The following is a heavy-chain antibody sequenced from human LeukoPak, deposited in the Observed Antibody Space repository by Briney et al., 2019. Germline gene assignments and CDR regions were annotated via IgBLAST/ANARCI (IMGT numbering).Heavy chain of an antibody. CDR3: ASTGTRPYDAFDI. V-gene: IGHV4-30-2*01. Sequence: KPSQTLSLTCAVSGGSISSGGYSWSWIRQPPGKGLEWIGYIYHSGSTYYNPSLKSRVTISVDRSKNQFSLKLSSVTAADTAVYYCASTGTRPYDAFDIWGQGTMVTVSS. J-gene: IGHJ3*02. CDR1: GGSISSGGYS. D-gene: IGHD1-1*01. CDR2: IYHSGST.